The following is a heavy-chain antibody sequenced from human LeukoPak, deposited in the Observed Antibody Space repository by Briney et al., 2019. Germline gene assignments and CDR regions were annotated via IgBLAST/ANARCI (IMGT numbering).Heavy chain of an antibody. V-gene: IGHV4-59*12. D-gene: IGHD3-16*01. CDR2: IYNSGST. CDR1: GGSISSYY. Sequence: PSETLSLTCTVSGGSISSYYWNWIRQPPGKGLEWIGYIYNSGSTNNNPSLKSRVTISVDTSKKQFSLKLSSVTAADTAVYYCARDLGHGGSDAFDIWGQGTMVTVSS. J-gene: IGHJ3*02. CDR3: ARDLGHGGSDAFDI.